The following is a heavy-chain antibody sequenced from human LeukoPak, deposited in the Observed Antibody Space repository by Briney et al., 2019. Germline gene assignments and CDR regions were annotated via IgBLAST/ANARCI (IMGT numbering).Heavy chain of an antibody. CDR3: ARHEGYSYDSSGPNYAFDL. J-gene: IGHJ3*01. V-gene: IGHV4-59*08. CDR2: ISFIAGT. CDR1: GGSITSYY. Sequence: PSQTLSLTCTVSGGSITSYYWDWVRQPPGKRMGWIGYISFIAGTNYNPSLKRRVTISADTSKEQISLRLTSGTAADTAIYYCARHEGYSYDSSGPNYAFDLWGRGTMVTVSS. D-gene: IGHD3-22*01.